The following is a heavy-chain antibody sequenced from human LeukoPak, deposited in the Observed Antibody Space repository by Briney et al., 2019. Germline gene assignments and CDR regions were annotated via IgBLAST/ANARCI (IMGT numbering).Heavy chain of an antibody. CDR1: GGSISSYY. Sequence: SETLSLTCTVSGGSISSYYWSWIRQPPGKGLEWIAYIYYSGSTNYNPSLKSRVTISVDTSKNQFSLKLSSVTAADTAVYYCARVTSGSYGRLGYWGQGTLVTVSS. V-gene: IGHV4-59*08. CDR2: IYYSGST. D-gene: IGHD3-16*01. CDR3: ARVTSGSYGRLGY. J-gene: IGHJ4*02.